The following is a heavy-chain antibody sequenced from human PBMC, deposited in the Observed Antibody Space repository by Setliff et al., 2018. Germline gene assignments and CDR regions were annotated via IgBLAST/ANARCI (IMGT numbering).Heavy chain of an antibody. Sequence: KPSETLSLTCTVSDASIGGSGYYWGWIRQPPGKGPEWIGNIHYSGSTHYNPSLKSRVTISVDTSKNQFSLKLSSVTAADTAVYYCARDRRIVGARHAFDIWGQGTMVTVSS. V-gene: IGHV4-39*07. J-gene: IGHJ3*02. CDR1: DASIGGSGYY. CDR3: ARDRRIVGARHAFDI. D-gene: IGHD1-26*01. CDR2: IHYSGST.